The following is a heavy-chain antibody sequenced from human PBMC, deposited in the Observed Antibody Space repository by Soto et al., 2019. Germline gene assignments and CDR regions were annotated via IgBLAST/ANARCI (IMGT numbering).Heavy chain of an antibody. Sequence: DVQLVESGGGLVQPGRSLRLSCAASGFTFDDYAMHWVRQAPGKGLEWVSGISWNSGSIGYADSVKGRFTISRDNAKSSLYLQMNSLRAEDTALYYCGKDWDYDSSGDFDYWGQGTLVTVSS. V-gene: IGHV3-9*01. CDR1: GFTFDDYA. CDR3: GKDWDYDSSGDFDY. D-gene: IGHD3-22*01. CDR2: ISWNSGSI. J-gene: IGHJ4*02.